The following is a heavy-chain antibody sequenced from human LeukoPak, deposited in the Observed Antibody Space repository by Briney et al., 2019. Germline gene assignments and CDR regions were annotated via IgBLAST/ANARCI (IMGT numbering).Heavy chain of an antibody. Sequence: SETLSLTCAVSGGSISSGGYSWSWIRQPPGKGLEWIGYIYHSGSTNYNPTLKSRVTISVDTSKNQFSLKLSSVTAADTAVYYCAKLAVAGLEFDYWGQGTMVTVSS. CDR1: GGSISSGGYS. J-gene: IGHJ3*01. V-gene: IGHV4-30-2*01. D-gene: IGHD6-19*01. CDR3: AKLAVAGLEFDY. CDR2: IYHSGST.